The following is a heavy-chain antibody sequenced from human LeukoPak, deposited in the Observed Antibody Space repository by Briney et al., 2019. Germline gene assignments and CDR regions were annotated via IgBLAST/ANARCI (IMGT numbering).Heavy chain of an antibody. Sequence: GGSLRLSCAASGFTFSSYGMHWVRQAPGKGLEWVAVIRYDGSNKYYADSVKGRFTISRDNSKNTLYLQMNSLRAEDTATYYCEKSSTAAGTYGDYWGQGTPVTVSS. J-gene: IGHJ4*02. V-gene: IGHV3-30*02. CDR1: GFTFSSYG. CDR3: EKSSTAAGTYGDY. CDR2: IRYDGSNK. D-gene: IGHD6-13*01.